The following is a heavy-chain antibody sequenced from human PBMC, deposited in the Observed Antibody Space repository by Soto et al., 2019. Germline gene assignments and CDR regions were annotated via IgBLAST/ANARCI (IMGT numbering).Heavy chain of an antibody. V-gene: IGHV3-23*01. D-gene: IGHD3-10*01. CDR2: VSPNGQGI. J-gene: IGHJ4*02. CDR1: GFTLGRYG. CDR3: AKARDYPRDYFHY. Sequence: PGGSLRLSCAASGFTLGRYGMSWVRQAPGKGLEWASAVSPNGQGIYYADSVRGRFTISRDFSKNTVFLHMDSLRAEDTAVYYCAKARDYPRDYFHYWGQGTLVTVSS.